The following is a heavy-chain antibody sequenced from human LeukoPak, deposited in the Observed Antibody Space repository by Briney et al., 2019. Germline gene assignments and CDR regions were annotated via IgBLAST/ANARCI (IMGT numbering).Heavy chain of an antibody. Sequence: SETLSLTCTISGGSVSDYYWSWIRQSPGKGLEWIGEINHSGSTNYNPSLKSRVTISVDTSKNQFSLKLSSVTAADTAVYYCARGEGGYYDSSEWGQGTLVTVSS. J-gene: IGHJ4*02. V-gene: IGHV4-34*01. D-gene: IGHD3-22*01. CDR2: INHSGST. CDR3: ARGEGGYYDSSE. CDR1: GGSVSDYY.